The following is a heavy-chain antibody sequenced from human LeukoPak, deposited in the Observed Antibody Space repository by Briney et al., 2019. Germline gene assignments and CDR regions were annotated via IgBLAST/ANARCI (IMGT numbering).Heavy chain of an antibody. CDR1: GGSFSSSSYY. CDR3: ARHFDRDGYKSNAFDI. J-gene: IGHJ3*02. Sequence: RSSETLSLTCTVSGGSFSSSSYYWGWIRQPPGKGLEWISSMYYSGSTYYNASLRSRVTISVDTSKNQFSLKLSSVTAADTALYYCARHFDRDGYKSNAFDIWGQGTMVTASS. D-gene: IGHD5-24*01. CDR2: MYYSGST. V-gene: IGHV4-39*01.